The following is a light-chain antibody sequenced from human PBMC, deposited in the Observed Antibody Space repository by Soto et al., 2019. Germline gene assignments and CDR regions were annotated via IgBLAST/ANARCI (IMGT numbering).Light chain of an antibody. J-gene: IGKJ1*01. CDR2: GTS. Sequence: IVMTQSPATLSVSPGESATLSCRASQSVSSNLGWYQQKPGQAPRLLIYGTSARITGIPARFSGSGSGTEFTLTISSLQSEDSAVYYCQQHNSWPWTFGQGTKVEIK. CDR1: QSVSSN. CDR3: QQHNSWPWT. V-gene: IGKV3-15*01.